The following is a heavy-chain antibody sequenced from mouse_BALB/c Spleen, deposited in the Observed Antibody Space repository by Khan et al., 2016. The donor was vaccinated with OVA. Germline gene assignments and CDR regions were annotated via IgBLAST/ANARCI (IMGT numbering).Heavy chain of an antibody. CDR2: INTYTGEP. J-gene: IGHJ1*01. CDR1: GYPFTNYG. D-gene: IGHD1-1*02. Sequence: QIQLVQSGPELKKPGETVKISCKASGYPFTNYGMNWVKQAPGKGLKWMGWINTYTGEPTYADDFKGRFAFSLETSASTAYLQIDNLKNEDTASYFCASGGYWYFDVWGAETTVTVSS. V-gene: IGHV9-3-1*01. CDR3: ASGGYWYFDV.